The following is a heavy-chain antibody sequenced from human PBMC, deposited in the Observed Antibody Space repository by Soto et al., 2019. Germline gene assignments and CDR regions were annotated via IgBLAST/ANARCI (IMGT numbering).Heavy chain of an antibody. CDR1: GCTLTSSG. V-gene: IGHV1-18*01. D-gene: IGHD6-13*01. J-gene: IGHJ5*01. CDR3: GRDAGYWFDL. CDR2: ISAYNGNT. Sequence: ASEQVSYMESGCTLTSSGIRCVRQAPGQGVAWMGWISAYNGNTNYAQKPQGRVTMTTDTSTRTAYTERRSLSPDDTAVYYCGRDAGYWFDLWGQGTLVTVSS.